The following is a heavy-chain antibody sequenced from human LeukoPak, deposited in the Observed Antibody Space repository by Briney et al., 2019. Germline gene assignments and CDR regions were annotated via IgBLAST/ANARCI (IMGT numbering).Heavy chain of an antibody. J-gene: IGHJ4*02. Sequence: SETLSLTCAVSGGSISSGGYSWSWIRQPPGQGLEWIGYIYHSGSTYYNPSLKSRVTISLDTSKSQISLKLTSLTAADTAVYYCARQPWGSDGSYYFDYWGQGTLATVSS. D-gene: IGHD5-24*01. CDR2: IYHSGST. CDR3: ARQPWGSDGSYYFDY. CDR1: GGSISSGGYS. V-gene: IGHV4-30-2*01.